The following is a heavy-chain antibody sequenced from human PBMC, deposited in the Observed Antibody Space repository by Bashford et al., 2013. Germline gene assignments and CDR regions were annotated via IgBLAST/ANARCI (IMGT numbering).Heavy chain of an antibody. D-gene: IGHD3-22*01. CDR3: AMSVSSDCWECLDV. V-gene: IGHV3-7*01. Sequence: GSLRLSCAVSGFTFSRYYMSWARQAPGKGLEWVANINAEGSDKNYVDSVRGRFTVSRDIAENSVHLQMNSLRAEDTAVYYCAMSVSSDCWECLDVWGQGTTVTVSS. J-gene: IGHJ6*02. CDR2: INAEGSDK. CDR1: GFTFSRYY.